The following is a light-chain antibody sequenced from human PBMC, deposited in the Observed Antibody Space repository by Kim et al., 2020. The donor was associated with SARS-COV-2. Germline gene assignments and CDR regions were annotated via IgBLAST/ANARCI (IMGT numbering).Light chain of an antibody. CDR3: QQYGSSPLT. J-gene: IGKJ4*01. CDR1: QSVSSSY. CDR2: GAS. Sequence: EIGLTQSPCTLSLSPGERATLSCRASQSVSSSYLAWYQQKPGQAPSLLIYGASSRATGIPDRFSGSGSGTDFTLTISRLEPEDFAVYYCQQYGSSPLTFGGGTKVDIK. V-gene: IGKV3-20*01.